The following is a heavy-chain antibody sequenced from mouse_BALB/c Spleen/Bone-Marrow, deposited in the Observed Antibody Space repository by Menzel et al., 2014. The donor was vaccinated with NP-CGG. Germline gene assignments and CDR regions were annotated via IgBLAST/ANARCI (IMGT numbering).Heavy chain of an antibody. CDR1: GYTLISYT. Sequence: VKLVESAAELARPGASVKMSCKASGYTLISYTMHWVRQRPGQGLEWIGYINPNSGYTEYNQKFKDKTTLTADTSSNTAYLLLSSLTSEDSAVYYCARRVPYHFDYWGQGTTLTVSS. V-gene: IGHV1-4*02. CDR2: INPNSGYT. CDR3: ARRVPYHFDY. J-gene: IGHJ2*01. D-gene: IGHD2-10*01.